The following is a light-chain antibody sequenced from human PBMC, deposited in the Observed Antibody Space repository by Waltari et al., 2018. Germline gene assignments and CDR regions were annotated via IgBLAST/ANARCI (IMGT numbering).Light chain of an antibody. J-gene: IGLJ3*02. CDR3: ESWDDSLNGPV. Sequence: QSVLTQSPSASGTPGQRVTISCSGTSSNLGSNTVNWYPQLPGTAPKLIIYNRDQRPSGVPDRFSGSQSGTSASLAISGLQSEDEADYYCESWDDSLNGPVFGRGTKLTVL. V-gene: IGLV1-44*01. CDR1: SSNLGSNT. CDR2: NRD.